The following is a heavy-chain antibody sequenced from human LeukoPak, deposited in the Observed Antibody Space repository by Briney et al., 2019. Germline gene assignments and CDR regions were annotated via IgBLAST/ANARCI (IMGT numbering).Heavy chain of an antibody. CDR1: GFTFSDAW. CDR3: TTEKWDLPL. D-gene: IGHD1-26*01. CDR2: IKSKSDGGTT. V-gene: IGHV3-15*01. J-gene: IGHJ4*02. Sequence: PGGSLRLSCAASGFTFSDAWMTWVRQPPGKGLEWVGRIKSKSDGGTTDIAAPVKGRFTISRDDSKNTLYLQMKSLKTEDTAVYYCTTEKWDLPLWGQGTLVTVSS.